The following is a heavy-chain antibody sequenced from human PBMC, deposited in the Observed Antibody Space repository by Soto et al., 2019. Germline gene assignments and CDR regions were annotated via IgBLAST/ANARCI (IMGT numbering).Heavy chain of an antibody. V-gene: IGHV4-59*01. CDR3: ARVPFYGSGSSGSYYYYMDV. D-gene: IGHD3-10*01. Sequence: SETLSLTCTVSGGSISSYYWSWIRQPPGKGLEWIGYIYYSGSTNYNPSLKSRVTISVDTSKNQFSLKLSSVTAADTAVYYCARVPFYGSGSSGSYYYYMDVWGKGTTVTVSS. CDR2: IYYSGST. J-gene: IGHJ6*03. CDR1: GGSISSYY.